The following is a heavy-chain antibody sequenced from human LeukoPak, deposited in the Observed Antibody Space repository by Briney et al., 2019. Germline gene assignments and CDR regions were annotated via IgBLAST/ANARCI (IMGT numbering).Heavy chain of an antibody. CDR1: GFTFSSYE. CDR2: ISSSGSTI. Sequence: GGSLRLSCAASGFTFSSYEMNWVRQAPGKGLEWVSYISSSGSTIYYADSVKGRLTISRDNAKNSLYLQMNSLRAEDTAVYYCARIAVAGIDYWGQGTLVTVSS. V-gene: IGHV3-48*03. J-gene: IGHJ4*02. CDR3: ARIAVAGIDY. D-gene: IGHD6-19*01.